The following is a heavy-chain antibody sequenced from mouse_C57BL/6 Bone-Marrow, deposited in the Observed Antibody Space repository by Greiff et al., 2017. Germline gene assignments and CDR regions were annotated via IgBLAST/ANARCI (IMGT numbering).Heavy chain of an antibody. V-gene: IGHV1-81*01. D-gene: IGHD1-1*01. CDR3: ARWGYYYGHYFDY. J-gene: IGHJ2*01. CDR1: GYTFTSYG. Sequence: VQLVESGAELARPGASVKLSCKASGYTFTSYGISWVKQRTGQGLEWIGEIYPRSGNTYYNEKFKGKATLTADKSSSTAYMELRSLTSEDSAVYFCARWGYYYGHYFDYWGQGTTLTVSS. CDR2: IYPRSGNT.